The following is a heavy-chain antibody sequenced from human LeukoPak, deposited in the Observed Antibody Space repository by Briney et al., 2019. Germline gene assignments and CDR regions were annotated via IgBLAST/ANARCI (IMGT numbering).Heavy chain of an antibody. D-gene: IGHD3-16*01. V-gene: IGHV3-7*03. J-gene: IGHJ6*02. Sequence: PGGSLRLSCAASGFTFSSYWMNWARQAPGKGLEWVASINHNGNVKYYVDSVNGPFTISRDNAKNSLYLQMSNLRAEDTAVYFCARGGGLDVWGQGATVTVSS. CDR1: GFTFSSYW. CDR2: INHNGNVK. CDR3: ARGGGLDV.